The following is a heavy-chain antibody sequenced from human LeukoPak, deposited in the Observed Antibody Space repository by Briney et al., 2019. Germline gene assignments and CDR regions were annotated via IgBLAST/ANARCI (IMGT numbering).Heavy chain of an antibody. J-gene: IGHJ3*02. CDR2: IKQDGSEK. Sequence: PGGSLRLSCAASGFTFSSYWMSWVRQAPGKGLEWVANIKQDGSEKYYVDSVKGRFTISRDNAKNSLYLQMNSLRAEDTAVYYCTSRYCTSTNCYSFDIWGQGTMVTVSS. D-gene: IGHD2-2*01. CDR3: TSRYCTSTNCYSFDI. V-gene: IGHV3-7*05. CDR1: GFTFSSYW.